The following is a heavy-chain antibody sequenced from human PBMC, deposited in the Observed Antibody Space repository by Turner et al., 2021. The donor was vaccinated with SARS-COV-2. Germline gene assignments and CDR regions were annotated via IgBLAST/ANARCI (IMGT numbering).Heavy chain of an antibody. Sequence: QVRLQESGPGLLKPSQTLSLTCTVSGGSISSAAYYWSWIRQHPGKGLEWIGYIYYSGTTYYNPSLESRVTISLDTSKNQFSLNLSSVTAADTAVYYCARTGSYGAAGDYWGQGTLVTVSS. CDR2: IYYSGTT. D-gene: IGHD3-10*01. J-gene: IGHJ4*02. CDR3: ARTGSYGAAGDY. V-gene: IGHV4-31*03. CDR1: GGSISSAAYY.